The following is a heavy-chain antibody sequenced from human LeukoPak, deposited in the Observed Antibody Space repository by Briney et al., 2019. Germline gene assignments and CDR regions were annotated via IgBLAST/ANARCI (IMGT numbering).Heavy chain of an antibody. Sequence: PSETLSLTCTVSGGSISSGDYYWSWICQPPGKGLEWIGYIYYSGSTYYNPSLKSRVTISVDTSKNQFSLKLSSVTAADTAVYYCARLSGSTRALTPRPYYFDYWGQGTLVTVSS. CDR2: IYYSGST. CDR3: ARLSGSTRALTPRPYYFDY. CDR1: GGSISSGDYY. D-gene: IGHD2-15*01. J-gene: IGHJ4*02. V-gene: IGHV4-30-4*08.